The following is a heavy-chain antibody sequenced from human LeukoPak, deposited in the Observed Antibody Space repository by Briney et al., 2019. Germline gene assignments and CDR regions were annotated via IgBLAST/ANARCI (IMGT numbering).Heavy chain of an antibody. D-gene: IGHD6-13*01. J-gene: IGHJ4*02. V-gene: IGHV3-30*02. Sequence: GGSLRLSCAASGFTFGSYGMHWVRQAPGKGLEWVAFIRYDGSNKYYVDSVKGRFTISRDNAKNSLYLQMNSLRAEDTAVYYCARASSRPYSSSWYSDYWGQGTLVTVSS. CDR2: IRYDGSNK. CDR3: ARASSRPYSSSWYSDY. CDR1: GFTFGSYG.